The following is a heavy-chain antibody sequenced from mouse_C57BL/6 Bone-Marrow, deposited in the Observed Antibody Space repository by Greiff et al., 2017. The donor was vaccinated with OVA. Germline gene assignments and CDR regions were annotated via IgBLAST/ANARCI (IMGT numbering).Heavy chain of an antibody. Sequence: VQVVESGAELMKPGASVKLSCKATGYTFTGYWIEWVKQRPGHGLEWIGEILPGSGSTNYNEKFKGKATFTADTSSNTAYMQLSSLTTYDSAVVYCAGWGAVVATDYWGQGTTLTVSA. D-gene: IGHD1-1*01. J-gene: IGHJ2*01. CDR2: ILPGSGST. CDR3: AGWGAVVATDY. CDR1: GYTFTGYW. V-gene: IGHV1-9*01.